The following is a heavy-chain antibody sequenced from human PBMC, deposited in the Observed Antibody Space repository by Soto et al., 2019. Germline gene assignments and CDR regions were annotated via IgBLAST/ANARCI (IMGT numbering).Heavy chain of an antibody. CDR2: ISASGGGT. D-gene: IGHD2-8*01. CDR1: EFTFSGYS. V-gene: IGHV3-23*01. J-gene: IGHJ4*02. CDR3: AKHQSNGSPDY. Sequence: PGGSLRLSCAASEFTFSGYSMTWVRQAPGKGLEWVSLISASGGGTYYTDSVKGRFTISRDNAKNTLYLQMNSLSAEDTAVFYCAKHQSNGSPDYWGQGTLVTVSS.